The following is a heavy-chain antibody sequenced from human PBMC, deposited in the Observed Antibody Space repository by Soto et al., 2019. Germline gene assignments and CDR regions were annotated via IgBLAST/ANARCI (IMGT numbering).Heavy chain of an antibody. CDR2: INPNSGGT. J-gene: IGHJ6*02. CDR3: ARVPPDYYYYGMDV. V-gene: IGHV1-2*02. Sequence: GASVKVSCKASGYTFTGYYMHWVRQAPGQGLEWMEWINPNSGGTNYAQKFQGRVTMTRDTSISTAYMELSRLRSDDTAVYYCARVPPDYYYYGMDVWGQGTTVTVSS. CDR1: GYTFTGYY.